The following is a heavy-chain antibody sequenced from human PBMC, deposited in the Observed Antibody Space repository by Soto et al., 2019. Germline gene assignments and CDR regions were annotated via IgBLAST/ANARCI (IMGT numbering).Heavy chain of an antibody. CDR2: IYYSGST. V-gene: IGHV4-59*01. CDR1: GGTISSYY. Sequence: PSETLSLTCTVSGGTISSYYWSWIRQPPGKGLEWIGYIYYSGSTNYNPSLKSRVTISVDTSKNQFSLKLSSVTAADTAVYYCARFDSRNYYYYYMDVWGKGTTVTVSS. J-gene: IGHJ6*03. CDR3: ARFDSRNYYYYYMDV. D-gene: IGHD2-21*01.